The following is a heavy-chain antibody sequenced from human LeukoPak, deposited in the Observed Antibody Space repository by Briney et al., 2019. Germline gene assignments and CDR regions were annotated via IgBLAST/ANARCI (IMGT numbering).Heavy chain of an antibody. V-gene: IGHV4-34*01. CDR1: GGSFSGCY. D-gene: IGHD5-12*01. CDR3: ARAEGGYSGYDLSLFDY. CDR2: INHSGST. Sequence: PSETLSLTCAVYGGSFSGCYWSWIRQPPGKGLEWIGEINHSGSTNYNPSLKSRVTISVDTSKNQFSLKLSSVTAADTAVYYCARAEGGYSGYDLSLFDYWGQGTLVTVSS. J-gene: IGHJ4*02.